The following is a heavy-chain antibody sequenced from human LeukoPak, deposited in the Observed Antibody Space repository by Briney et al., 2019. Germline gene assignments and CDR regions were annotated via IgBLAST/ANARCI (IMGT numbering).Heavy chain of an antibody. J-gene: IGHJ4*02. V-gene: IGHV1-18*01. D-gene: IGHD6-19*01. CDR2: ISAYNGNT. Sequence: ASVKVSCKASGYTFTSYDINWVRQATGQGLEWMGWISAYNGNTNYAQKLQGRVTMTTDTSTSTAYMELRSLRSDDTAVYYCARDSKIAVAGTDYWGQGTLVTVSS. CDR3: ARDSKIAVAGTDY. CDR1: GYTFTSYD.